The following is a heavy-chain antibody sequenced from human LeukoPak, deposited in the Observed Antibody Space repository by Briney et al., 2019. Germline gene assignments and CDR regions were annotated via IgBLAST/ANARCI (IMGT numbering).Heavy chain of an antibody. J-gene: IGHJ3*02. CDR1: GFTFSSFG. Sequence: GGSLRLSCAASGFTFSSFGIHWVRQAPGKGLEWVAFIRFDGSHKYYADSVKGRFTISRDNSKNTLYLQMNSLRAEDTAVYYCASGSKDGDYLDVVAFDIWGQGTMVTVSS. D-gene: IGHD4-17*01. V-gene: IGHV3-30*02. CDR3: ASGSKDGDYLDVVAFDI. CDR2: IRFDGSHK.